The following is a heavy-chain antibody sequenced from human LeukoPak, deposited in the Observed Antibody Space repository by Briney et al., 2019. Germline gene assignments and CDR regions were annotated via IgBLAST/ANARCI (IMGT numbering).Heavy chain of an antibody. Sequence: GGSLRLSCAASGFTFDDYGMSWVRQAPGKGLEWVSSISGSGGRTYYADSVKGRFTISRDNSKNTVYLQMNSLRAEDTAVYYCARLVGDRTIYDYWGQGTLVTVSS. CDR3: ARLVGDRTIYDY. CDR1: GFTFDDYG. CDR2: ISGSGGRT. V-gene: IGHV3-23*01. D-gene: IGHD1-26*01. J-gene: IGHJ4*02.